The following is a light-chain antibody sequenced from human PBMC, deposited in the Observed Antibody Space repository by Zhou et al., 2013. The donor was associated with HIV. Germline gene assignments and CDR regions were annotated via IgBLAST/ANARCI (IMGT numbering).Light chain of an antibody. CDR2: AAS. V-gene: IGKV1-6*01. CDR3: QQYYDYPWT. J-gene: IGKJ1*01. CDR1: QTISTH. Sequence: IQMTQSPSSLSASVGDKVTITCRASQTISTHLNWYQQKPGKAPNLLIYAASTLQGGVPSRFSGSGSGTDFSLTIDCLQSEDFATYFCQQYYDYPWTFGQGTEVAIK.